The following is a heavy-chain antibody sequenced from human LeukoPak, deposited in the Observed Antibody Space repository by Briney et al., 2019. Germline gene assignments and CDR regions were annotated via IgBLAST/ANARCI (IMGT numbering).Heavy chain of an antibody. CDR3: ARVRGSALQYRDNWFDP. D-gene: IGHD4-11*01. V-gene: IGHV4-31*03. Sequence: SQTLSLTCTVSGGSISSGGYYWSWIRQHPGKGLEWIGYIYYSGSTYYNPSLKSRVTISVDTSKNQFSLKLSSVTAADTAVYYCARVRGSALQYRDNWFDPWGQGTLVTVSS. J-gene: IGHJ5*02. CDR1: GGSISSGGYY. CDR2: IYYSGST.